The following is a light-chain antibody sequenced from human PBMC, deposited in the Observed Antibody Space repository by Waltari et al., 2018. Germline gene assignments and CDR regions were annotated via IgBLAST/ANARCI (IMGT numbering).Light chain of an antibody. Sequence: QSALTQPRSVSGSPGQSVTISCTGTSSDVGDYNYVSWYQQHPGKAPKLMIYDVSKRPSGVPDRFSGSKSVNTASLTISGLQAEDDAAYYCYSYADRYTWVFGGGTKLTVL. V-gene: IGLV2-11*01. CDR2: DVS. J-gene: IGLJ3*02. CDR1: SSDVGDYNY. CDR3: YSYADRYTWV.